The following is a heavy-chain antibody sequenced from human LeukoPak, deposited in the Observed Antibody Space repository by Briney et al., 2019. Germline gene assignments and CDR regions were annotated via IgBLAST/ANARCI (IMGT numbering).Heavy chain of an antibody. V-gene: IGHV1-69*02. Sequence: SVKVSCKASGGTFSSYTISWVRQAPGQGLEWMGRIIPILGIANYAQKSQGRVTITADKSTSTACMELSSLRSEDTAVYYCASTADAIVVVPAYWGQGTLVTVSS. CDR2: IIPILGIA. CDR3: ASTADAIVVVPAY. CDR1: GGTFSSYT. D-gene: IGHD2-2*01. J-gene: IGHJ4*02.